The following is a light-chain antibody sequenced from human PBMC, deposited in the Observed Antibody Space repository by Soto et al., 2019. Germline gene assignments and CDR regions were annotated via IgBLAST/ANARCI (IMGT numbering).Light chain of an antibody. J-gene: IGKJ1*01. Sequence: EIVLTQSPATLSLSPGERATLSCRASQSVSRHLAWYQQKPGQAPRLLIYGASTRATDMPGRFSGRGSGTEFTLTINSLQSEDFAVYYCQQYRNWPRTFGQGTKVDIK. V-gene: IGKV3-15*01. CDR2: GAS. CDR3: QQYRNWPRT. CDR1: QSVSRH.